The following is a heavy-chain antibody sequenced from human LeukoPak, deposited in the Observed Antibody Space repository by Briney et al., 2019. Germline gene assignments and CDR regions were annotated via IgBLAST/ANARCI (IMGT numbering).Heavy chain of an antibody. Sequence: ASVKVSCKASGGTFSSYAISWVRQAPGQGLEWMGGTIPIFGTANYAQKFQGRVTITADESTSTAYMELSSLRSEDTAVYYCARAPYGDYERFDYWGQGTLVTVSS. CDR2: TIPIFGTA. CDR1: GGTFSSYA. V-gene: IGHV1-69*13. J-gene: IGHJ4*02. CDR3: ARAPYGDYERFDY. D-gene: IGHD4-17*01.